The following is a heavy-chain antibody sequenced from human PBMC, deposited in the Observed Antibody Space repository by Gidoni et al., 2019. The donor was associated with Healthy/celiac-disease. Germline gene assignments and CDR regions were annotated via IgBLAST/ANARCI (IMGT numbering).Heavy chain of an antibody. J-gene: IGHJ4*02. Sequence: EVQLLESGGGLVQPGGSLRLSCAASGFTFSSYAMSWVRQAPGKGLEWVSAISGSGGSTYYADSVKGRFTISRDNSKNTLYLQMNSLRAEDTAVYYCAKPHRGVVVTAPPLYYFDYWGQGTLVTVSS. V-gene: IGHV3-23*01. CDR1: GFTFSSYA. D-gene: IGHD2-21*02. CDR2: ISGSGGST. CDR3: AKPHRGVVVTAPPLYYFDY.